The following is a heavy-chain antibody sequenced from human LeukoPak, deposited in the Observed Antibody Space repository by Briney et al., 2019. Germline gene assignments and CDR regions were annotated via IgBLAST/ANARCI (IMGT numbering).Heavy chain of an antibody. CDR3: TTGLGDY. J-gene: IGHJ4*02. CDR1: GFTVNNAW. Sequence: GGSLRLSCAASGFTVNNAWMSWVRQAPGKGLEWVGRIKSKTDGGTADYAAPVKGRFTISRDDSTTTLYLQMNSLKTDDTAVYYCTTGLGDYWGQGTKVTVSS. V-gene: IGHV3-15*01. CDR2: IKSKTDGGTA. D-gene: IGHD5-12*01.